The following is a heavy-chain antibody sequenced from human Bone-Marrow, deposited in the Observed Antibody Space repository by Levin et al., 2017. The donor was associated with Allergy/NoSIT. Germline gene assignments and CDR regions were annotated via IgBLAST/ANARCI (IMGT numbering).Heavy chain of an antibody. Sequence: GESLKISCKVSGYTLTELSMHWVRQAPGKGLEWMGGFELEDGETIYAQKFQGRVTMTEDTSTDTAYMELSSLRSEDTAVYYCATDRPKSRRLPSVGGGFSFISRPLYYGMDVWGQGTTVTVSS. D-gene: IGHD3-16*01. CDR1: GYTLTELS. CDR2: FELEDGET. V-gene: IGHV1-24*01. J-gene: IGHJ6*02. CDR3: ATDRPKSRRLPSVGGGFSFISRPLYYGMDV.